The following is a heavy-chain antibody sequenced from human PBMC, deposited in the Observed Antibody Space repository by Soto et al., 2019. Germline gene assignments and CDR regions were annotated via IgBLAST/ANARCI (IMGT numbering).Heavy chain of an antibody. CDR1: GFTFSSYW. V-gene: IGHV3-23*01. CDR2: ISGSGGST. CDR3: AKDHSMARGVFDY. J-gene: IGHJ4*02. Sequence: GGSLRLSCAASGFTFSSYWMSWVRQAPGKGLEWVSAISGSGGSTFHADPVKGRFTISRDNSQNTLYLQMNSLRAEDTAVYSCAKDHSMARGVFDYRGQGTLVTVSS. D-gene: IGHD3-10*01.